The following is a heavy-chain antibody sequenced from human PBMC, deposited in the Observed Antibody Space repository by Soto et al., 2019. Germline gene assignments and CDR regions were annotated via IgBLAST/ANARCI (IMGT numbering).Heavy chain of an antibody. V-gene: IGHV4-31*03. CDR3: AREGEGGEVVGPHDY. Sequence: QVQLQESGPGLVKPSQTLSLTCTVSGGSISSGGYYWSWIRQHPGKGLEWIGYIHYSGNTYYNPSLKSRVINSVDPSKNQFSLKLSSVTAADTAVYYCAREGEGGEVVGPHDYWGQGTLVTVSS. CDR1: GGSISSGGYY. D-gene: IGHD3-16*01. CDR2: IHYSGNT. J-gene: IGHJ4*02.